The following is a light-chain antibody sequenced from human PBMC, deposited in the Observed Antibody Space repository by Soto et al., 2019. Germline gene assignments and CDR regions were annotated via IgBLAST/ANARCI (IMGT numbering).Light chain of an antibody. CDR3: QHRYNWPPLT. CDR2: EAS. V-gene: IGKV3-11*01. Sequence: EVVLTQSPGTLSLSPGERATLSCRASQSVGIHLAWYQQKPGRAPRLLIYEASNRATGIPARFSGSGSGTDFVLTISSLEPEDFAVYYCQHRYNWPPLTFGGGTKVEIK. CDR1: QSVGIH. J-gene: IGKJ4*01.